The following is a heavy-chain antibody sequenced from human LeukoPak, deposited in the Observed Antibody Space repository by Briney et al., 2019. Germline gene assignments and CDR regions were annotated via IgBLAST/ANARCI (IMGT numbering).Heavy chain of an antibody. Sequence: GGSLRLSCAASGFTFDDYAMHWVRQVPGKGLAWVSGINWHGGVIGYVDSVKGRFTISRDNSRNSLFLQMTSLRVEDTAFYFCAKDGATSFYDRRGLESWGQGTLVTVSS. J-gene: IGHJ5*02. V-gene: IGHV3-9*01. CDR2: INWHGGVI. CDR3: AKDGATSFYDRRGLES. CDR1: GFTFDDYA. D-gene: IGHD2/OR15-2a*01.